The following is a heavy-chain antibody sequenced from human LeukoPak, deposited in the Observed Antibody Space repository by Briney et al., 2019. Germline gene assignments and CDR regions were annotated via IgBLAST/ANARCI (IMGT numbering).Heavy chain of an antibody. Sequence: GESLKISCKGSGYSFTSYWIGWVRQMPGKGLEWMGIIYPGDSDTRYSPSFQGQVTISADKSISTAYLQWSSLKASDTAMYHCARGDYGGNPLGGPFDYWGQGTLVTVSS. CDR3: ARGDYGGNPLGGPFDY. CDR1: GYSFTSYW. V-gene: IGHV5-51*01. D-gene: IGHD4-23*01. J-gene: IGHJ4*02. CDR2: IYPGDSDT.